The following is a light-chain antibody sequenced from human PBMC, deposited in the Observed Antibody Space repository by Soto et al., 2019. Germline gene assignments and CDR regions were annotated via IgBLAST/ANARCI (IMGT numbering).Light chain of an antibody. J-gene: IGLJ2*01. V-gene: IGLV2-14*01. CDR3: SSSTSTNTHV. CDR1: SSDVGVYNY. Sequence: QSVLTQPASVSGSPGQSITISCTITSSDVGVYNYVSWYQQHPGKAPELMIYDVSNRPSGVSNRFSGSKSGNTASLTISGLQAEDEADYYCSSSTSTNTHVFGRGTKLTVL. CDR2: DVS.